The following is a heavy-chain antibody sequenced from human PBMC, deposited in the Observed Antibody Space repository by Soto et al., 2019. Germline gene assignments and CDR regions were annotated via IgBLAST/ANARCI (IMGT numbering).Heavy chain of an antibody. Sequence: PGGSLRLSCAASGFTFSSYAMSWVRQAPGKGLEWVSAISGSGGSTYYADSVKGRFTISRDNSKNTLYLQMNSLRAEDTAVYYCAKDPPSIGSILAYFDYWGQGTLVTVSS. CDR3: AKDPPSIGSILAYFDY. CDR2: ISGSGGST. D-gene: IGHD3-22*01. J-gene: IGHJ4*02. V-gene: IGHV3-23*01. CDR1: GFTFSSYA.